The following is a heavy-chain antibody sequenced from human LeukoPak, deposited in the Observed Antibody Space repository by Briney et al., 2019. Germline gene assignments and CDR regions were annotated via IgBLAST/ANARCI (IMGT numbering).Heavy chain of an antibody. CDR1: GFTFSSYA. D-gene: IGHD3-3*01. CDR2: ISYDGSNK. V-gene: IGHV3-30-3*02. J-gene: IGHJ4*02. CDR3: AKSVKTRITIFGVVTRNDY. Sequence: PGGSLRLSCAASGFTFSSYAMHWVRRAPGKGLEWVAVISYDGSNKYYADSVKGRFTISRDNSKNTLYLQMNSLRAEDTAVYYCAKSVKTRITIFGVVTRNDYWGQGTLVTVSS.